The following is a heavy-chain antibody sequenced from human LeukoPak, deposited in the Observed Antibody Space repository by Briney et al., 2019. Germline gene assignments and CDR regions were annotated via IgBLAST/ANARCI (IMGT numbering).Heavy chain of an antibody. D-gene: IGHD4-23*01. CDR1: GGSISSYY. CDR3: ARDYGGTFDY. J-gene: IGHJ4*02. Sequence: SQTLSLTCTVSGGSISSYYWSWIRQPPGKGLEWIGYIYYSGSTNYNPSLKSRVTISVDTSKNQFSLKLSSVTAADTAVYYCARDYGGTFDYWGQGTLVTVSS. CDR2: IYYSGST. V-gene: IGHV4-59*01.